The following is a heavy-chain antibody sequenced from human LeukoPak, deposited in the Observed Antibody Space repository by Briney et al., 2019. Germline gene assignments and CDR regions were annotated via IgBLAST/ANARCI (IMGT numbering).Heavy chain of an antibody. D-gene: IGHD3-3*01. J-gene: IGHJ5*02. CDR1: GFTFRDYY. CDR3: ARVYYASWSGQPLSQHWLDP. Sequence: PGGSLRLSCTASGFTFRDYYVTWIRQAPGKGLEWVSYIRSTGSSTAYADSVKGRFAISRDNAKNSLYLQMNGLRVEDTAVYYCARVYYASWSGQPLSQHWLDPWGQGTLVTASS. CDR2: IRSTGSST. V-gene: IGHV3-11*04.